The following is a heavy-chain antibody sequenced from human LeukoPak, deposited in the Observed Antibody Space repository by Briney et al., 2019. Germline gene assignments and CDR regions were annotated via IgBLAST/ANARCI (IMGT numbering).Heavy chain of an antibody. J-gene: IGHJ4*02. CDR3: AVTYYDYVWGSYRPWYFDY. V-gene: IGHV4-34*01. CDR1: GGSFSGYY. Sequence: SETLSLTCAVYGGSFSGYYWSWIRQPPGKGLEWIGEINHSGSTNYNPSLKSRVTISVDTSKNQFSLKLSSVTAADTAVYYCAVTYYDYVWGSYRPWYFDYWGQGTLVTVSS. D-gene: IGHD3-16*02. CDR2: INHSGST.